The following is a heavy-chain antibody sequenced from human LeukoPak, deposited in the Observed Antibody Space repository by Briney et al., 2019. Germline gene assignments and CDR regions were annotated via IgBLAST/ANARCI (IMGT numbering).Heavy chain of an antibody. CDR2: IYPGDSDT. J-gene: IGHJ2*01. CDR1: GYSFTSYW. Sequence: GESLKISCKGSGYSFTSYWIGWVRQMPGKGLEWMGIIYPGDSDTRYSPSFQGQVTIPADKSISTAYLQWSSLKASDTAMYYCARRKSSSGFGAFNWYFDLWGRGTLVTVSS. CDR3: ARRKSSSGFGAFNWYFDL. V-gene: IGHV5-51*01. D-gene: IGHD3-10*01.